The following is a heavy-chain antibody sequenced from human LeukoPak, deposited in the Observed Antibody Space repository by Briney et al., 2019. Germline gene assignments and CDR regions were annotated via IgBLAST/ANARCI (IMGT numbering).Heavy chain of an antibody. V-gene: IGHV3-30*04. Sequence: GGSLRLSCAASGFTFSSYAMHWVRKAPGKGLEWVAVISYDGSNKYYADSVKGRFTISRDNSKNTLYLQMNSLRAEDTAVYYCARAVVRGVLDYWGQGTLVTVSS. D-gene: IGHD3-10*02. CDR3: ARAVVRGVLDY. CDR2: ISYDGSNK. J-gene: IGHJ4*02. CDR1: GFTFSSYA.